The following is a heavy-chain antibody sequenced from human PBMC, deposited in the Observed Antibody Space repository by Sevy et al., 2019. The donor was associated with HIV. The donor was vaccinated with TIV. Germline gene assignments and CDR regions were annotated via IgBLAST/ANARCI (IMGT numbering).Heavy chain of an antibody. Sequence: GGSLRLSCAASGLTFSDAAMHWVRQASGKGLEWLGRMRSKANTFATAYAAPAKGRFTISRDDSKNTAYLHMSSLRTEDTAIYYSTFSSDYYKYGWDVWGQGTTVTVSS. CDR3: TFSSDYYKYGWDV. J-gene: IGHJ6*02. D-gene: IGHD6-6*01. CDR2: MRSKANTFAT. V-gene: IGHV3-73*01. CDR1: GLTFSDAA.